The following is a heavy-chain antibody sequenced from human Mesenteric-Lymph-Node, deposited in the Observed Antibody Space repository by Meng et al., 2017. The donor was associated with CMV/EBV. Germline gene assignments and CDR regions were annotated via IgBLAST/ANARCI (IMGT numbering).Heavy chain of an antibody. Sequence: SETLSLTCTVSGDSISSRSYYWAWIRQPPGKGLEWIGSIDYSGSTYYKPSLKSRVTISVDTSKNQFSLRLNSVTAADTAVYYCARVGCSSTSCYTDVGWFDPWGQGTLVTVSS. J-gene: IGHJ5*02. D-gene: IGHD2-2*02. V-gene: IGHV4-39*07. CDR3: ARVGCSSTSCYTDVGWFDP. CDR1: GDSISSRSYY. CDR2: IDYSGST.